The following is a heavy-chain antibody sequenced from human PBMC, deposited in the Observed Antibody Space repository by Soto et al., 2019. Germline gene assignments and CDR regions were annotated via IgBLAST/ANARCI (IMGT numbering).Heavy chain of an antibody. Sequence: EVQLLESGGGLVQPGGSLRLSCAASGFTFGSYAMNWVRQAPGKGLERLSTITDTGSHTYYADSVRGRFTTSRDNSKSTLYLQLSSLRAEDTAVYYCAKFVWLPVSVYFDYWGQGIVVTVSS. CDR3: AKFVWLPVSVYFDY. V-gene: IGHV3-23*01. D-gene: IGHD5-12*01. J-gene: IGHJ4*02. CDR2: ITDTGSHT. CDR1: GFTFGSYA.